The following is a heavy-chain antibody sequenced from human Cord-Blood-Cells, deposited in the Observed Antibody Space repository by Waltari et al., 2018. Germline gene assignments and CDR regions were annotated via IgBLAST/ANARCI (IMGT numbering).Heavy chain of an antibody. D-gene: IGHD5-12*01. CDR3: ARGEWLRSGWFDP. Sequence: QVQLQQWGAGLLKPSETLSLTCAVYGGSFSGYYWSWIRQPPGKGLEWIGEINHSGSTNYNPSLKSRVTISVDTSKNQFSLKLSSVTAADTAVYYCARGEWLRSGWFDPWGQGTLVTVSS. CDR2: INHSGST. CDR1: GGSFSGYY. V-gene: IGHV4-34*01. J-gene: IGHJ5*02.